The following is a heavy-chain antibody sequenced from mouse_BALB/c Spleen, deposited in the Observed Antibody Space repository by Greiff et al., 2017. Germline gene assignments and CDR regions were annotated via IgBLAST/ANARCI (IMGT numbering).Heavy chain of an antibody. Sequence: EVQGVESGGDLVKPGGSLKLSCAASGFTFSSYGMSWVRQTPDKRLEWVATISSGGSYTYYPDSVKGRFTISRDNAKNTLYLQMSSLKSEDTAMYYCASTTGTDYYAMDYWGQGTSVTVSS. J-gene: IGHJ4*01. CDR2: ISSGGSYT. D-gene: IGHD4-1*02. CDR1: GFTFSSYG. CDR3: ASTTGTDYYAMDY. V-gene: IGHV5-6*01.